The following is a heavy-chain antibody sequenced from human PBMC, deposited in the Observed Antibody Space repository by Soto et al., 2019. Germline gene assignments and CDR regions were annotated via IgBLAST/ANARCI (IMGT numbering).Heavy chain of an antibody. J-gene: IGHJ4*02. CDR1: GGSFSGYI. CDR2: INHSGSA. D-gene: IGHD3-10*01. Sequence: QVQIHQWGAGVLKPSETLSLTCAVSGGSFSGYIWTWIRQTPGKGLQWIGQINHSGSAVYNPSLKTRVTISIMSNNQFSLAMSSVTAADTAVYYCARGLSTGSPYSGGWYYFDSWGQGATVTVS. V-gene: IGHV4-34*01. CDR3: ARGLSTGSPYSGGWYYFDS.